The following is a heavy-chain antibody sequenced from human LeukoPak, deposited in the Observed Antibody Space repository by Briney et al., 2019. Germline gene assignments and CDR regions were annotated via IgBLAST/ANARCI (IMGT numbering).Heavy chain of an antibody. D-gene: IGHD5-18*01. V-gene: IGHV4-34*01. Sequence: SETLSLTCAVYGGSFSGYYWSWIRQPPGKGLEWIGEINHSGSTNYNPSLKSRVTISVDTSKNQFSLKLSSVTAADTAVYYCATWEDTAMDSYYYYGMDVWGQGTTVTVSS. J-gene: IGHJ6*02. CDR2: INHSGST. CDR1: GGSFSGYY. CDR3: ATWEDTAMDSYYYYGMDV.